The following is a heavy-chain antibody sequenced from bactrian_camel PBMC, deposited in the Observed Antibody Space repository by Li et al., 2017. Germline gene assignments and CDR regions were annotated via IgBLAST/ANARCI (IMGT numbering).Heavy chain of an antibody. V-gene: IGHV3S1*01. J-gene: IGHJ4*01. Sequence: HVQLVESGGGSVQAGGSLRLSCAASGFTYSVNCMGWFRQTPGNEREGVALIYAGGGDTYYADSVKGRFTVSKDKAKDTVYLQMNSLKTEDTAVYYCAATYYSTYDDHEYKYWGQGTQVTVS. CDR2: IYAGGGDT. CDR1: GFTYSVNC. CDR3: AATYYSTYDDHEYKY. D-gene: IGHD4*01.